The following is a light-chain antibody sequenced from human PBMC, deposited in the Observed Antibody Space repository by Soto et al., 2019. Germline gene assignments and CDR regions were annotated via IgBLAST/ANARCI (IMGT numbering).Light chain of an antibody. CDR2: DVS. V-gene: IGLV2-14*01. CDR1: SSDVGGYNY. Sequence: HSALTQPASVSGSPGQSITVSCIGTSSDVGGYNYVSWYQQHPGKAPKLMIHDVSDRPSGVSNRFSGSKSGNTASLTISGLQAEDEAYYYCSSYASSNTQVFGGGTKLTVL. CDR3: SSYASSNTQV. J-gene: IGLJ2*01.